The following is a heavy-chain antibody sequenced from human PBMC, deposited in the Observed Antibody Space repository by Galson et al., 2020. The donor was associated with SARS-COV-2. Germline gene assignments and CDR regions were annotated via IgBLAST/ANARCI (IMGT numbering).Heavy chain of an antibody. CDR3: ARGDYSSSHFPYYYMDV. V-gene: IGHV4-59*01. J-gene: IGHJ6*03. CDR1: GGSIASYY. Sequence: SETLSLTCTVSGGSIASYYGSWVRQPPGKGLEWIGYIYYTGGSTKSNPSLTSRVTMSVAASTNQFSLKLSSVTAADTAVYYCARGDYSSSHFPYYYMDVWGKGTTVTVSS. CDR2: IYYTGGST. D-gene: IGHD6-13*01.